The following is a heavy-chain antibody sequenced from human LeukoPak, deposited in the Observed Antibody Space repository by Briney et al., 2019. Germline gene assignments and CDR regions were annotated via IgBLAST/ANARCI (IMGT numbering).Heavy chain of an antibody. D-gene: IGHD2/OR15-2a*01. CDR1: GFTFSSHW. V-gene: IGHV3-74*01. CDR2: INGDGGGT. Sequence: PGGSLRLSCAASGFTFSSHWMHWVRQVPGKRLVWVSRINGDGGGTTYADSVKGRFTISRDNTKNTLYLQMNSLRAEDTAVYYCASGPRSANFFAGDYWGQGTLVTVSS. J-gene: IGHJ4*02. CDR3: ASGPRSANFFAGDY.